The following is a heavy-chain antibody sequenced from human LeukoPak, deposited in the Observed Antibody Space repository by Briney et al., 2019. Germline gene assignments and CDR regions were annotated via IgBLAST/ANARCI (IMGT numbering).Heavy chain of an antibody. V-gene: IGHV3-23*01. CDR2: VSGSGGIT. Sequence: GGSLRLSCAASGFTFNSYAMTWVRQAPGKGLEWVSHVSGSGGITYYADSVKGRFTISRDNSKNTLYLQMNSLRAEDTAVYYCAKTTAGNSSGRYPGWPVDYWGRGTLVTVSS. D-gene: IGHD6-19*01. J-gene: IGHJ4*02. CDR1: GFTFNSYA. CDR3: AKTTAGNSSGRYPGWPVDY.